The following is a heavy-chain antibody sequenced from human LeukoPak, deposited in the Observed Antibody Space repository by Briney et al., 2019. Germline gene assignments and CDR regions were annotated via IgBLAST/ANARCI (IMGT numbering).Heavy chain of an antibody. D-gene: IGHD2-15*01. J-gene: IGHJ4*01. CDR2: IYYSGST. CDR1: GGSITNYY. V-gene: IGHV4-59*01. Sequence: SETPSLTCTVSGGSITNYYWSWIRQPPGKGLEWIGYIYYSGSTNYNPSLKSRVTISVDTSKNQFSLKLSSVTAADTAVYYCARGGWSLDYWGRGTLVTVSS. CDR3: ARGGWSLDY.